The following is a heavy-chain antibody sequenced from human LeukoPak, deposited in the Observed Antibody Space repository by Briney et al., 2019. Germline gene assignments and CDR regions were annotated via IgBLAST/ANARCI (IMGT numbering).Heavy chain of an antibody. CDR3: ARVARPDFWSGSLGPVAFDI. J-gene: IGHJ3*02. Sequence: PSETLSLTCTVSGGSISSGGYCWSWIRQHPGKGLEWIGYIYYSGSTYYNPSLKSRVTISVDTSKSQFSLKLSSVTAADTAVYYCARVARPDFWSGSLGPVAFDIWGQGTMVTVSS. V-gene: IGHV4-31*03. CDR2: IYYSGST. CDR1: GGSISSGGYC. D-gene: IGHD3-3*01.